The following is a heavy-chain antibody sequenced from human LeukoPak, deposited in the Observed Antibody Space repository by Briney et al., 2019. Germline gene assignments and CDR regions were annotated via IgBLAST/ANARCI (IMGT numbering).Heavy chain of an antibody. CDR3: AKGEETRPFGGVIDY. CDR2: ISDSGGST. D-gene: IGHD3-16*02. CDR1: GFTFSSYA. Sequence: GGSLRLSCAASGFTFSSYAMSWVRQAPGKGLEWVSAISDSGGSTYYADSVKGRFTISRDNSKNTLFLHMNSLRAEDTAVYYCAKGEETRPFGGVIDYWGQGTLVTVSS. V-gene: IGHV3-23*01. J-gene: IGHJ4*02.